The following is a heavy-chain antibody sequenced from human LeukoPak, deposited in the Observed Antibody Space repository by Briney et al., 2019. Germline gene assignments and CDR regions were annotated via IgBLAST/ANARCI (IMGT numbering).Heavy chain of an antibody. V-gene: IGHV4-30-2*01. CDR2: IYQSGST. D-gene: IGHD4-11*01. J-gene: IGHJ4*02. Sequence: PSETLSLTCTVSGGSISSGGYYWSWIRQPPGKGLEWIGYIYQSGSTSYNPSLKSRVTISVDRSKNEFSLKLSSVTAADTAVYYCATKPHDYSNYAGFYWGQGTLVTVSS. CDR3: ATKPHDYSNYAGFY. CDR1: GGSISSGGYY.